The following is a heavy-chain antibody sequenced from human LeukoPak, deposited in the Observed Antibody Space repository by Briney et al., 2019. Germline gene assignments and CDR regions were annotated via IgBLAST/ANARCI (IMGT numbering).Heavy chain of an antibody. J-gene: IGHJ4*02. CDR2: IHPSGML. D-gene: IGHD3-22*01. CDR1: GASFSSGDQY. Sequence: SQTLSLTCTVSGASFSSGDQYWNWIRQSPGRGLEWIGSIHPSGMLYNNPSLESRVTISIDTSKNQFSLNLNSVTAADTAVYFCSRGLDSRKLGYWGQGTLVTVSS. V-gene: IGHV4-31*03. CDR3: SRGLDSRKLGY.